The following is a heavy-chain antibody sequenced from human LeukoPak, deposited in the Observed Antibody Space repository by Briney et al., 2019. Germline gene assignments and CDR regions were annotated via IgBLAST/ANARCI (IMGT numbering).Heavy chain of an antibody. J-gene: IGHJ4*02. CDR2: IYYSGST. V-gene: IGHV4-30-4*01. D-gene: IGHD3-22*01. CDR3: ARGGDYYASSFPPFDY. CDR1: GGSISSGDYY. Sequence: SETLSLTCTVSGGSISSGDYYWSWIRQPPGKGLEWIGYIYYSGSTYYNPSLKSRVTISVDTSKNQFSLKLSSVTAADTAVYYCARGGDYYASSFPPFDYWGQGTLVTVSS.